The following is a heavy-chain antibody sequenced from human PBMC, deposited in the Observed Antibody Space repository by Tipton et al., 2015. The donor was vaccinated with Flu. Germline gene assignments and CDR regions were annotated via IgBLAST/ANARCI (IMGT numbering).Heavy chain of an antibody. D-gene: IGHD3-10*01. Sequence: QLVQSGAEVKKPGASVKVSCKASGYTFTNYEINWVRQATGQGLEWMGWMNPYSGNTDYAQKFQGRVTMTRNTSISTAYMELSSLRSEDTAVYYCVGGMDDDFDIWGQGTMVTVSS. J-gene: IGHJ3*02. V-gene: IGHV1-8*01. CDR3: VGGMDDDFDI. CDR1: GYTFTNYE. CDR2: MNPYSGNT.